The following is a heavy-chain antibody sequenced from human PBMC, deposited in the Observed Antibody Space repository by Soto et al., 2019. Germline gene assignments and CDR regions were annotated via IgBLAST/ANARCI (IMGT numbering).Heavy chain of an antibody. D-gene: IGHD4-17*01. V-gene: IGHV4-39*01. Sequence: SETLSLTCTVSGGSISSSSYYWGWIRQPPGKGLEWIGSIYYSGSTYYNPSLKSRVTISVDTSKNQFSLKLSSVTAADTAVYYCAHTGYGDPFDYWGQGTLVTVSS. CDR2: IYYSGST. CDR1: GGSISSSSYY. J-gene: IGHJ4*02. CDR3: AHTGYGDPFDY.